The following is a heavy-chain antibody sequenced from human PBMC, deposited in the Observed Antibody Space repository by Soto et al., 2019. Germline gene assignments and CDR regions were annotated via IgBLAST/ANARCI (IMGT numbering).Heavy chain of an antibody. D-gene: IGHD3-3*01. CDR2: IYYSGST. CDR1: GGSISSYY. CDR3: ARLVTYYGFWSGSWWFDP. J-gene: IGHJ5*02. Sequence: PSETLSLTCTVSGGSISSYYWSWIRQPPGKGLEWIGYIYYSGSTNYNPSLKSRVTISVDTSKNQFSLKLSSVTAADTAVYYCARLVTYYGFWSGSWWFDPWGQGTLVTVSS. V-gene: IGHV4-59*01.